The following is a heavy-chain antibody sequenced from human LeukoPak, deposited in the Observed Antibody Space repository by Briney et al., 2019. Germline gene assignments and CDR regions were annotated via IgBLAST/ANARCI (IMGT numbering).Heavy chain of an antibody. CDR2: ISGDGGGT. V-gene: IGHV3-43*02. Sequence: GGSLRLSCAASGFTFDDYAMHWVRQAPGKGLEWVSLISGDGGGTYYTDSVKGRFTTSRDNSKNSLYLQMNSLTTEDTALYYCAKDLAVAGTPRDYWGQGTLVTVSS. J-gene: IGHJ4*02. D-gene: IGHD6-19*01. CDR1: GFTFDDYA. CDR3: AKDLAVAGTPRDY.